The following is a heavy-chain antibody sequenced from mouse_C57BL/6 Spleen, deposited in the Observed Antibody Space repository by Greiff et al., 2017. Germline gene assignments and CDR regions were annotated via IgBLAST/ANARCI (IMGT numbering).Heavy chain of an antibody. CDR3: ASYSSYTDY. Sequence: QVQLKQPGAELVMPGASVKLSCKASGYTFTSYWMHWVKQRPGQGLEWIGEIDPSDSYTNYNQKFKGKSTLTVDKSSSTAYMQLSSLTSEDSAVYYCASYSSYTDYWGQGTTLTVSS. V-gene: IGHV1-69*01. D-gene: IGHD1-1*01. CDR2: IDPSDSYT. CDR1: GYTFTSYW. J-gene: IGHJ2*01.